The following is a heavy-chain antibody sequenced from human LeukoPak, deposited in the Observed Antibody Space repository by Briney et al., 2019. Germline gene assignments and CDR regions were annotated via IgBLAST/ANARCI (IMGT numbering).Heavy chain of an antibody. J-gene: IGHJ4*02. CDR1: GGSISSGSYY. D-gene: IGHD6-19*01. CDR3: ARAGIAVAGTEGAFFDY. CDR2: IYTSGST. Sequence: PSETLSLTCTVSGGSISSGSYYWSWIRQPAGKGLEWIGRIYTSGSTNYNPSLKSRVTISVDTSKNQFSLKLSSVTAADTAVYYCARAGIAVAGTEGAFFDYWGQGTLVTVSS. V-gene: IGHV4-61*02.